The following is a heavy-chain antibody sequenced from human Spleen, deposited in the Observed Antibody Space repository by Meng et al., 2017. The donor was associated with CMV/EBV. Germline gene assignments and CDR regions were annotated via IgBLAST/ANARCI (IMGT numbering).Heavy chain of an antibody. CDR2: ISHSGRT. CDR1: GGSFSDYY. D-gene: IGHD1-14*01. V-gene: IGHV4-34*01. J-gene: IGHJ4*02. Sequence: SETLSLTCAVYGGSFSDYYWSWIRQPPKKGLEWIGEISHSGRTYSSPSLKSRVTMSVDTSKNEFSLEVTSMTAADTAVYYCARGSPTRMATILTGGTATILPDYWGQGILVTVSS. CDR3: ARGSPTRMATILTGGTATILPDY.